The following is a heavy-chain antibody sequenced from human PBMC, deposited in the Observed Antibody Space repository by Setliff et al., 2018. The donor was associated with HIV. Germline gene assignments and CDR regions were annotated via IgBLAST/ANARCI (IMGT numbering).Heavy chain of an antibody. J-gene: IGHJ3*02. Sequence: ASVKVSCKASGYTFTAYYMHWVRQAPGQGLEWMGQINPNSGGTDYAQKFQGRVTMTRDTSISTAYMELSRLRSDDTAVYYCATKVYCTNGVCLDAFDMWGQGTMVTVSS. CDR3: ATKVYCTNGVCLDAFDM. D-gene: IGHD2-8*01. V-gene: IGHV1-2*06. CDR1: GYTFTAYY. CDR2: INPNSGGT.